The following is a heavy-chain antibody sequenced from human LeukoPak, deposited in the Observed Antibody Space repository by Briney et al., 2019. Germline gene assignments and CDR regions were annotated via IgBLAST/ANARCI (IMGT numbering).Heavy chain of an antibody. CDR3: ARAPVAYYYDSSGPNGFDY. CDR2: ISSSSSTI. J-gene: IGHJ4*02. Sequence: PGGSLRLSCAASGFTFSSYSMNWVRQAPGKGLEWVSYISSSSSTIYYADSVKGRFTISRDNAKNSLYLQMNSLRAEDTAVYYCARAPVAYYYDSSGPNGFDYWGQGTLVTVSS. D-gene: IGHD3-22*01. V-gene: IGHV3-48*01. CDR1: GFTFSSYS.